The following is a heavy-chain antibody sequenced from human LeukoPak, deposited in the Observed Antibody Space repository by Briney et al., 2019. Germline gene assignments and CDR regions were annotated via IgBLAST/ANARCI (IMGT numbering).Heavy chain of an antibody. D-gene: IGHD3-3*01. CDR2: MNPDSGNT. CDR1: GYTFTSYD. Sequence: ASVKDSCKASGYTFTSYDISWVRQAAGQGLEWMGWMNPDSGNTGYAQKFQGRVTMTRNTSISTAYMELSSLRSEDTAGYYFARALRFLEWLDYYYYMDVWGKRNTVTVSS. J-gene: IGHJ6*03. V-gene: IGHV1-8*01. CDR3: ARALRFLEWLDYYYYMDV.